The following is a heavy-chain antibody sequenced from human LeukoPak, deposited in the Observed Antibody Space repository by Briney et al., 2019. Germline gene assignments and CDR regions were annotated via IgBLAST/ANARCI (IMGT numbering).Heavy chain of an antibody. J-gene: IGHJ5*02. CDR1: GNTLTELS. Sequence: ASVKVSCKVSGNTLTELSMHWVRQAPGKGLEWMGGFDPEDGETIYAQKLQGRVTMTTDTSTSTAYMELRSLRSDDTAVYYCARGVYQLPSGSWFDPWGQGTLVTVSS. D-gene: IGHD2-2*01. CDR3: ARGVYQLPSGSWFDP. CDR2: FDPEDGET. V-gene: IGHV1-24*01.